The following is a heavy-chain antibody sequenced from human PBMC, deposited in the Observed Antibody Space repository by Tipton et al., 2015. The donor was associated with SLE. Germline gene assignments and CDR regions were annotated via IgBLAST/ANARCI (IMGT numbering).Heavy chain of an antibody. CDR1: GGSFSGYY. D-gene: IGHD3/OR15-3a*01. V-gene: IGHV4-34*01. Sequence: LSLTCAVYGGSFSGYYWSWIRQPPGKGLEWIGGINHSGGTNYNPSLKSRVTISVDTSKNQFSLKLSSVTAADTAVYYCARAPGLDRDYYYYYYMDVWGKGTTVTVSS. J-gene: IGHJ6*03. CDR3: ARAPGLDRDYYYYYYMDV. CDR2: INHSGGT.